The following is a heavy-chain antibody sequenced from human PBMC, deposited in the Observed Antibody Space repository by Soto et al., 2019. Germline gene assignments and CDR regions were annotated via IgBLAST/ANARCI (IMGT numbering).Heavy chain of an antibody. CDR3: AREMATIFGYYYGMDV. V-gene: IGHV3-30*03. CDR2: ISYDGSNK. CDR1: GFTFSIYG. J-gene: IGHJ6*02. Sequence: LRLSCAASGFTFSIYGMHWVRQAPGKGLEWVAVISYDGSNKYYADSVKGRFTISRDNSKNTLYLQMNSLRAEDTAVYYCAREMATIFGYYYGMDVWGQGTTVTVS. D-gene: IGHD5-12*01.